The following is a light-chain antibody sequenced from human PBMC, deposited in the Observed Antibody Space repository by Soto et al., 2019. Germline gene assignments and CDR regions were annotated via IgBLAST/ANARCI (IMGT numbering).Light chain of an antibody. Sequence: DIQMTQSPSALSASVGDTVTITCRASQSVDTCLAWYQQKPGNAPHLLIYKASRLETGVPSRFSGSGSVTDYTLTITGLQPDDFATYYCQQFYRYPWTFGQGTKVEI. CDR3: QQFYRYPWT. CDR2: KAS. V-gene: IGKV1-5*03. CDR1: QSVDTC. J-gene: IGKJ1*01.